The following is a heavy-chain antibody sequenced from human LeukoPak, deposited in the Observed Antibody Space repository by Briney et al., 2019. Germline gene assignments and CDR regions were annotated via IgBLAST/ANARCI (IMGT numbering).Heavy chain of an antibody. D-gene: IGHD1-26*01. CDR3: ARYVGTYRDF. J-gene: IGHJ4*02. Sequence: GGSLRLSCAASGFTFSNFNMNWVRQAPGKGLEWVSSISSGSSYIFYADSVKGRFTISRDNAKNSLYLQMNSLRAEDTAAYYCARYVGTYRDFWGQGTLVTVSP. V-gene: IGHV3-21*01. CDR2: ISSGSSYI. CDR1: GFTFSNFN.